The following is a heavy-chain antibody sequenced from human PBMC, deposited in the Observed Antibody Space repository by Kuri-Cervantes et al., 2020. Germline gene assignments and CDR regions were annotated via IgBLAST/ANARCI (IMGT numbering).Heavy chain of an antibody. CDR3: TTDHSGIDAFDI. Sequence: GGSLRLSCAASGFTFSNAWMSWVRQAPGKGLEWVGRIKSKTDGGTTDYAAPVKGRFTISRDDSKNTLYLQMNSLKTEDTAVYYCTTDHSGIDAFDIWGQGTMVTVSS. CDR1: GFTFSNAW. D-gene: IGHD3-10*01. J-gene: IGHJ3*02. CDR2: IKSKTDGGTT. V-gene: IGHV3-15*01.